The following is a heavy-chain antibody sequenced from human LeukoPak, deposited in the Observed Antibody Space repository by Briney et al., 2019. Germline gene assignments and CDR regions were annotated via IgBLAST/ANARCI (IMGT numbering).Heavy chain of an antibody. CDR1: GFTFSPYS. J-gene: IGHJ4*02. Sequence: PGGSLRLSCVVSGFTFSPYSMNWVRQAPGKGLEWVAYISGRTSTIYYADSVYGRFTISRDNAKNSLYLQINSLRAEDTAVYYCARDSSSWYWGQGTLVTVSS. D-gene: IGHD6-13*01. CDR3: ARDSSSWY. V-gene: IGHV3-48*04. CDR2: ISGRTSTI.